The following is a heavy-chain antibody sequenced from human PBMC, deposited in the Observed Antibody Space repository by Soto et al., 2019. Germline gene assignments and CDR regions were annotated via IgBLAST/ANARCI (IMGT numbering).Heavy chain of an antibody. D-gene: IGHD2-15*01. V-gene: IGHV1-8*01. Sequence: ASVKLSCKASGYTFTSYDINWVRHAPGQGLEWVGWINPTSEYTAHAQKFQGRVTLTREISTATAYMELSSLTSEDTAGYVCARQGQAGYSTEWGPGTEVTVSS. CDR3: ARQGQAGYSTE. CDR1: GYTFTSYD. CDR2: INPTSEYT. J-gene: IGHJ4*02.